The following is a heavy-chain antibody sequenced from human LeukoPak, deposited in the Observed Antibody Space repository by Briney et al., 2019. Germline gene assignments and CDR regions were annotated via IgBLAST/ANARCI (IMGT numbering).Heavy chain of an antibody. J-gene: IGHJ6*03. CDR3: ARGVGVSEHFYFYYYMDV. V-gene: IGHV3-74*01. CDR1: GFTFSSYW. D-gene: IGHD3-10*01. Sequence: GGSLRLSCAASGFTFSSYWMHWVRQAPGKGLVWVSRINSDGRSTSYADSVKGRFTISRDSAKDTPYLQMTSLRAEDTAVYYCARGVGVSEHFYFYYYMDVWGKGTTVTVSS. CDR2: INSDGRST.